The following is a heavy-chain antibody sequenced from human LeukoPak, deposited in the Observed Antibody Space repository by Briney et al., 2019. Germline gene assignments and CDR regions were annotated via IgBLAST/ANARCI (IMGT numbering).Heavy chain of an antibody. CDR1: GGSFSGYY. D-gene: IGHD4-17*01. CDR3: ARVRSVQGGYGDWWGYFHH. J-gene: IGHJ4*02. V-gene: IGHV4-34*01. Sequence: SETLSLTCAVYGGSFSGYYWSWIRQPPGKGLEWIGEINHSGSTNYNPSLKSRVTISVDTSKNQFSLKLSSVTAADTAVYYCARVRSVQGGYGDWWGYFHHWGQGTLVTVSS. CDR2: INHSGST.